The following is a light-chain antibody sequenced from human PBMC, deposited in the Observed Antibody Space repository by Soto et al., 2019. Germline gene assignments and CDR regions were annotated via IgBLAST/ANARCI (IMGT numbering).Light chain of an antibody. CDR2: DAS. Sequence: EIVLTQSPATLSLSPGERATLSCRASQSVSSYLVWYQQKPGQAPRLLIYDASNRATGIPPRFSGSGSGTDFTLTISSLEPEDFAVDYGQQRRNWPKLTFGGGTKVDIK. J-gene: IGKJ4*01. CDR1: QSVSSY. V-gene: IGKV3-11*01. CDR3: QQRRNWPKLT.